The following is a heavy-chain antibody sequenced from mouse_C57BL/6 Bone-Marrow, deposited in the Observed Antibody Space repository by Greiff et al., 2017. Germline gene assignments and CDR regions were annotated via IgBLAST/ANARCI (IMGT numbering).Heavy chain of an antibody. CDR3: AREPPVFITTVDWYFDV. J-gene: IGHJ1*03. D-gene: IGHD1-1*01. CDR1: GYSFTSYY. Sequence: VQLQQSGPELVKPGASVKISCKASGYSFTSYYIHWVKQRPGQGLEWIGWIYPGRGNTKYNEKFKGKATLTADTSSSTAYMQLSSLTSEDSAVYYCAREPPVFITTVDWYFDVWGTGTTVTVSS. CDR2: IYPGRGNT. V-gene: IGHV1-66*01.